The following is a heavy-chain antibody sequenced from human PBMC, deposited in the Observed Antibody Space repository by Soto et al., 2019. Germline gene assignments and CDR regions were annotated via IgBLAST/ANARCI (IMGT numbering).Heavy chain of an antibody. Sequence: QVQLVQSGAEVKKPGASVKVSCKASGYTFTSYAMHWVRQAPGQRLEWMGWINGGNRNTKYSQRFQGRVTITTDTAASTAYMKLSSLRSEDTAVYYCARIGYSSGWYPFDYWGQGTQVNVSS. CDR1: GYTFTSYA. J-gene: IGHJ4*02. V-gene: IGHV1-3*01. CDR2: INGGNRNT. CDR3: ARIGYSSGWYPFDY. D-gene: IGHD6-19*01.